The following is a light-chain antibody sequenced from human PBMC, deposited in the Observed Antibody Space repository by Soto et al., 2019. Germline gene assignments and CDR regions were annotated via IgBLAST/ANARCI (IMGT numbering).Light chain of an antibody. CDR3: QHYNSYSYA. J-gene: IGKJ1*01. CDR2: KAS. CDR1: QTSSSW. Sequence: DIPMTQSPSTLSGSVGDRVTITCRASQTSSSWLALYQQKPWKAPKLLIYKASTLKSGVPARFSGRGSGTDFTLTISSLHPDDCATYYCQHYNSYSYAFGQGTQLELK. V-gene: IGKV1-5*03.